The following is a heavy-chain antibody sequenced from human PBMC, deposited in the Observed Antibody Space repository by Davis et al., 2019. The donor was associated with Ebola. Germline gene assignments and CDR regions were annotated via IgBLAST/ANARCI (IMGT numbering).Heavy chain of an antibody. CDR3: ARDPTYSSSSNFDY. CDR2: IYYSGST. J-gene: IGHJ4*02. Sequence: MPSETLSLTCAVSGYSISSSNWCCWLRQPPGKGLEWIGYIYYSGSTYYNPSLKSRVTMSVDTSKNQFSLQLNSVTPEDTAVYYCARDPTYSSSSNFDYWGQGTLVTVSS. CDR1: GYSISSSNW. D-gene: IGHD6-6*01. V-gene: IGHV4-28*03.